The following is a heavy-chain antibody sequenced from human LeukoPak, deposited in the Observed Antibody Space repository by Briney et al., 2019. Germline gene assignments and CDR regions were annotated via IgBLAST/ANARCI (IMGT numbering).Heavy chain of an antibody. CDR1: GYTFTGYY. CDR2: IDPNSGDT. CDR3: ARPAYYYDSSGYPRSHDAFDI. V-gene: IGHV1-2*02. D-gene: IGHD3-22*01. Sequence: ASVKVSCKASGYTFTGYYIHWVRQAPGQGLEWMGWIDPNSGDTKYVQKFQGRVTMTRDTSISTAYMELSRLRSDDTAVYYCARPAYYYDSSGYPRSHDAFDIWGQGTMVTVSS. J-gene: IGHJ3*02.